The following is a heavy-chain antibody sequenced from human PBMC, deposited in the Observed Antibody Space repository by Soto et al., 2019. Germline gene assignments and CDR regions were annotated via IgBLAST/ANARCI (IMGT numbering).Heavy chain of an antibody. CDR2: IYSGGRN. D-gene: IGHD6-13*01. V-gene: IGHV4-4*07. Sequence: SEALSLTCTLSGGSISILYWSWIRQPAGKGLEWIGRIYSGGRNNYNPSLKSRVTMSVDTSKNQFSLRLSSVTAADTAMYYCARGSSRWDYWGQGTMVTVSS. CDR3: ARGSSRWDY. J-gene: IGHJ4*02. CDR1: GGSISILY.